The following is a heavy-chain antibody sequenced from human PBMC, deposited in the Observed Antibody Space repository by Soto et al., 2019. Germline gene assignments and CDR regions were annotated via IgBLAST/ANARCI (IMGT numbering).Heavy chain of an antibody. CDR2: IYYSGST. CDR1: GGSISSGGYY. J-gene: IGHJ5*02. D-gene: IGHD5-12*01. Sequence: SETLSLTCTVSGGSISSGGYYWSWIRQHPGKGLEWIGYIYYSGSTYYNPSLKSRVTISVDTSKNQFSLKLSSVTAADTAVYYCARDRISSGYYNWFDPWGQGTLVTSPQ. CDR3: ARDRISSGYYNWFDP. V-gene: IGHV4-31*03.